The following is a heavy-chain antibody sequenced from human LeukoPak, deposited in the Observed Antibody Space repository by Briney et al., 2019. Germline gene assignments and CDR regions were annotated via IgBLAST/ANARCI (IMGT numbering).Heavy chain of an antibody. J-gene: IGHJ3*02. D-gene: IGHD3-10*01. Sequence: ASVEVSCKVSGYTLTELSMHWVRQAPGKGLEWMGGFDPEDGETIYAQKFQGRVTMTEDTSTDTAYMELSSLRSEDTAVYYCAAKTYYYGSGSPRGGAFDIWGQGTMVTVSS. V-gene: IGHV1-24*01. CDR2: FDPEDGET. CDR3: AAKTYYYGSGSPRGGAFDI. CDR1: GYTLTELS.